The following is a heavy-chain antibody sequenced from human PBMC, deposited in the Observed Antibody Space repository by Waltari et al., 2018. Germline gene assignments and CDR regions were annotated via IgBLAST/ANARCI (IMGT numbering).Heavy chain of an antibody. J-gene: IGHJ3*02. V-gene: IGHV1-3*01. CDR1: GYTFTSYA. Sequence: QVQLVQSGAEVKKPGASVKVSCKASGYTFTSYALHWVRQAPGQRLEWMGWINAGNGNTKYSQKFQGRVTITRDTSASTAYMELSSLRSEDTAVYYCARYLYGDPADAFDIWGQGTMVTVSS. CDR3: ARYLYGDPADAFDI. D-gene: IGHD4-17*01. CDR2: INAGNGNT.